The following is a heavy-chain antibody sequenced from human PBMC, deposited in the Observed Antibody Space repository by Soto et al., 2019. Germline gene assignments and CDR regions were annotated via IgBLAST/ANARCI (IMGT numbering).Heavy chain of an antibody. CDR1: GGSISSGGYY. CDR2: IYYSGST. J-gene: IGHJ3*02. CDR3: ARGYYDSSGNEAFDI. Sequence: SETLSLTCTVSGGSISSGGYYWSWIRQHPGKGLEWIGYIYYSGSTYYNPSLKSRVTISVDTSKNQFSLKLSPVTAADTAVYYCARGYYDSSGNEAFDIWGQWTMVT. D-gene: IGHD3-22*01. V-gene: IGHV4-31*03.